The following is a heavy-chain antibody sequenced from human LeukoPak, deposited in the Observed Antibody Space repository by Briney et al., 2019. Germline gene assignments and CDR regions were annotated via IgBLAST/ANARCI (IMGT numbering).Heavy chain of an antibody. CDR3: ARGGYSSPRGWFDS. J-gene: IGHJ5*01. CDR2: LNPSGGST. Sequence: ASVKVSCKASGYTFTNYYMHWVRQAPGQGLEWMGMLNPSGGSTTYAQEFQGRVSLTRDMSTRTVYMELSSLRSEDTAVYYCARGGYSSPRGWFDSWGQGTLVTVSS. D-gene: IGHD6-13*01. V-gene: IGHV1-46*01. CDR1: GYTFTNYY.